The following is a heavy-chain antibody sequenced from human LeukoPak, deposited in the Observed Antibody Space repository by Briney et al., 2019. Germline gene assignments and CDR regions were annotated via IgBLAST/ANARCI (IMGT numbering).Heavy chain of an antibody. J-gene: IGHJ6*03. CDR1: GFTVSINY. CDR3: ARANSGWSAGYYYYMDV. Sequence: PGGSLRLSCAASGFTVSINYMTWVRQTPGKGLEWVSLIYSGGSTYYADSVKGRFTISRDNSKNTLYLQMNTLRAEDRAVYYCARANSGWSAGYYYYMDVWGKGTTVTISS. D-gene: IGHD6-19*01. CDR2: IYSGGST. V-gene: IGHV3-66*01.